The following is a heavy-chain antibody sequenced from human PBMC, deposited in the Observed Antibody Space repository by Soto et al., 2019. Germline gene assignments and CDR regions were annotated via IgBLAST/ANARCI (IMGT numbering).Heavy chain of an antibody. CDR2: ISAYNGNT. D-gene: IGHD3-10*01. V-gene: IGHV1-18*01. J-gene: IGHJ5*01. CDR3: ARDHASYRRRQFGNWLDY. CDR1: GYTFTSYG. Sequence: GASVKVSCKASGYTFTSYGISWVRQAPGQGLEWMGWISAYNGNTNYAQKLQGRVTMTTDTSTSTAYMELRSLRSEDTAVYYCARDHASYRRRQFGNWLDYWGQGTMVNVSS.